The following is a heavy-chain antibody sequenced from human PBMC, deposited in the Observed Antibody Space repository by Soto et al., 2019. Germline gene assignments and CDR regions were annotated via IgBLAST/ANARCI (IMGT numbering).Heavy chain of an antibody. Sequence: SETLSLTCTVSGGSISRYYWSWIRQPPGKGLEWIGYIYYSGSTYYNPSLKSRVIISLDTSKNQFSLRLSSVTAADTAVYYCAGERQGISGLDYYTGLDVWGQGTTVTVSS. CDR2: IYYSGST. D-gene: IGHD3-10*01. CDR1: GGSISRYY. J-gene: IGHJ6*02. V-gene: IGHV4-59*12. CDR3: AGERQGISGLDYYTGLDV.